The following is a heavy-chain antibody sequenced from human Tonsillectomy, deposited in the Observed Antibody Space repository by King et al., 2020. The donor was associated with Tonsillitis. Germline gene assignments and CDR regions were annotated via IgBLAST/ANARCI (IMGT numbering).Heavy chain of an antibody. V-gene: IGHV3-30*03. D-gene: IGHD3-16*01. Sequence: VQLVESGGGVVQPGRSLRLSCAASGFTFSSYGMHWVRQAPGKGLEWVAVISYDGSNKYYADSVKGRFTISRDNSKNTLYLQMNSLRAEDTAVYYCATKGDVDYFTEWGQGTLVTVSS. CDR3: ATKGDVDYFTE. J-gene: IGHJ4*02. CDR1: GFTFSSYG. CDR2: ISYDGSNK.